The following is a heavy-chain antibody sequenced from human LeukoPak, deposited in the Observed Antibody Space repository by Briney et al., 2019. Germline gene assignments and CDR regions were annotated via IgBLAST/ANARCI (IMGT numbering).Heavy chain of an antibody. CDR2: IYPGDSDT. D-gene: IGHD3-3*01. V-gene: IGHV5-51*01. J-gene: IGHJ4*02. Sequence: PGESLKISCKGSGYSFTSYWIGWVRQMPGKGVEWMGIIYPGDSDTRYSPSFQGQVTISADKSISTAYLQWSSLKASDTAMYYCARLTNYDFWSGYYISNWGQGTLVTVSS. CDR3: ARLTNYDFWSGYYISN. CDR1: GYSFTSYW.